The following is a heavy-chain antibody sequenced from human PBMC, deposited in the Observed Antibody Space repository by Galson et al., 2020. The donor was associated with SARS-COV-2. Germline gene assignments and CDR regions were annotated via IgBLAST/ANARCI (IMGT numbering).Heavy chain of an antibody. D-gene: IGHD3-22*01. CDR2: ISWNSGSI. CDR1: GFTFDDYA. CDR3: AKDIGPRITMIVV. Sequence: GGSLRLSCAASGFTFDDYAMHWVRQAPGKGLEWVSGISWNSGSIGYADSVKGRFTISRDNAKNSLYLQMNSLRAEDTALYYCAKDIGPRITMIVVWCQGTMVTVSS. V-gene: IGHV3-9*01. J-gene: IGHJ3*01.